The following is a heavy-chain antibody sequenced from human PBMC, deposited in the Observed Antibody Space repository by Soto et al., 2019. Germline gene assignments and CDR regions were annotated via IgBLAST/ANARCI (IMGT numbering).Heavy chain of an antibody. Sequence: GASVKVSCKASGYTFTSYGISWVRQAPGQGLEWMGWISAYNGNTNYAQKLQGRVTMTTDTSTSTAYMELRSLRSDDTAVYYCARGRPNYYDSGYRRGKNWFDPWGQGTLVTVSS. V-gene: IGHV1-18*04. J-gene: IGHJ5*02. CDR3: ARGRPNYYDSGYRRGKNWFDP. CDR1: GYTFTSYG. D-gene: IGHD3-22*01. CDR2: ISAYNGNT.